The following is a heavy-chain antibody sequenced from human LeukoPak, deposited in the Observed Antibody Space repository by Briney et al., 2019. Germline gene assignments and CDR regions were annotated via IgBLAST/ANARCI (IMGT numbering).Heavy chain of an antibody. CDR2: IKTDGSQI. CDR1: GFTVSSNE. V-gene: IGHV3-7*01. D-gene: IGHD7-27*01. CDR3: ARDLNWETY. J-gene: IGHJ4*02. Sequence: GGSLRLSCAASGFTVSSNEMTWVRQAPGKGLEWVANIKTDGSQIYYVDSVKGRFTISRDNAKNSLYLQMNSLRAEDTAVYYCARDLNWETYWGQGTLVSVSS.